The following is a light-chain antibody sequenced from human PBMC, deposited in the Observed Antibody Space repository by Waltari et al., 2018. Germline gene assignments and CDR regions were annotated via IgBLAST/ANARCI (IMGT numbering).Light chain of an antibody. J-gene: IGKJ1*01. Sequence: EIVMTQSPATLSVSPGESATLSCRASQSVSSNLAWYQQKPGQAPRLLIYGASTRATGFPARFSGSGSGTEFTLTISSLQSEDFAVYYCQQYYDWPRTFGQGTKVEIK. CDR2: GAS. CDR1: QSVSSN. CDR3: QQYYDWPRT. V-gene: IGKV3-15*01.